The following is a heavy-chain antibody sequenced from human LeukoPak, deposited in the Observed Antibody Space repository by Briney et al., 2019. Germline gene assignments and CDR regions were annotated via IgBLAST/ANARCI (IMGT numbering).Heavy chain of an antibody. Sequence: GGSLRLSCAASGFTFSSYAMPWVRQAPGKGLEWVAVISYDGSNKYYADSVKGRFTISRDNSKNTLYLQMNILRAEDTAVYYCARDYYGSIDYWGQGTLVTVSS. J-gene: IGHJ4*02. V-gene: IGHV3-30-3*01. D-gene: IGHD3-10*01. CDR1: GFTFSSYA. CDR2: ISYDGSNK. CDR3: ARDYYGSIDY.